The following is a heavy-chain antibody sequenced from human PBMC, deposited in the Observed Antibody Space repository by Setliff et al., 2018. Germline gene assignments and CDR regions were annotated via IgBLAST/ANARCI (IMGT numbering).Heavy chain of an antibody. CDR1: GGTFNSYA. V-gene: IGHV1-69*13. CDR3: ARGSVEYSRGWYYFDY. Sequence: SVKVSCKASGGTFNSYAISWVRQAPGQGLEWMGGIIPIFGSANYARKFQGRVTVTADESTSTAYMELSSLRSEYTAVYYCARGSVEYSRGWYYFDYWAQGTLVTVSS. D-gene: IGHD6-19*01. CDR2: IIPIFGSA. J-gene: IGHJ4*02.